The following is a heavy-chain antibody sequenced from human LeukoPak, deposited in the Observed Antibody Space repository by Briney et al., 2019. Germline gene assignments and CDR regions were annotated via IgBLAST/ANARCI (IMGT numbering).Heavy chain of an antibody. CDR3: ARGRQYSYGLDYGDY. CDR2: INPSGGST. V-gene: IGHV1-46*01. J-gene: IGHJ4*02. D-gene: IGHD5-18*01. Sequence: ASVKVSCKASGYTFTSYYMHWVRQAPGRGLEWMGIINPSGGSTSYAQKFQGRITMTRNTSISTAYMELSSLRSEDTAVYYCARGRQYSYGLDYGDYWGQGTLVTVSS. CDR1: GYTFTSYY.